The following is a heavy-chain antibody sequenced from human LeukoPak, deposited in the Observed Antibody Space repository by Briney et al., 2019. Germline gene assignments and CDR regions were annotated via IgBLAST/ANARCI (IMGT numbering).Heavy chain of an antibody. D-gene: IGHD5-18*01. V-gene: IGHV4-39*01. Sequence: SETLSLTCTVSGGSISSSSYYWGWIRQPPGKGLEWIGSIYYSGSTYYNPSLKSRVTISVDTSKNQFSLKLSSVTAADTAVYYCARLNWDTAMETYYFDYWGQGTLVTVSS. J-gene: IGHJ4*02. CDR2: IYYSGST. CDR3: ARLNWDTAMETYYFDY. CDR1: GGSISSSSYY.